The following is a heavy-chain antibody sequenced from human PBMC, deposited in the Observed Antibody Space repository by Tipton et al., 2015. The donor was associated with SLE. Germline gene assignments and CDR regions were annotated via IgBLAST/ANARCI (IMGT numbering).Heavy chain of an antibody. Sequence: TLSLNCTVSGGSISSGSYYWSWIRQPAGKGLEWIGRIYTSGSTNYTPSLKSRVTISVDTSKNRFSLKLSSVTAADTAVYYCARAVPAAWYFDLWGRGTLVTVSS. CDR3: ARAVPAAWYFDL. J-gene: IGHJ2*01. V-gene: IGHV4-61*02. CDR2: IYTSGST. D-gene: IGHD2-2*01. CDR1: GGSISSGSYY.